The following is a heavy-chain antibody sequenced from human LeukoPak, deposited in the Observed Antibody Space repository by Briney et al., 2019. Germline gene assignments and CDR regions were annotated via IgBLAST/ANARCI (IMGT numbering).Heavy chain of an antibody. Sequence: GGSLRLSCAASGFTFDDYGMSWVRQAPGKGLEWVSGINWNGGSTGYADSVKGRFTISRDNAKNSLYLRMNSLRAEDTAVYYCAKGSRQFSSDKAGPIDYWGQGTLVTVSS. D-gene: IGHD6-19*01. V-gene: IGHV3-20*04. CDR2: INWNGGST. J-gene: IGHJ4*02. CDR1: GFTFDDYG. CDR3: AKGSRQFSSDKAGPIDY.